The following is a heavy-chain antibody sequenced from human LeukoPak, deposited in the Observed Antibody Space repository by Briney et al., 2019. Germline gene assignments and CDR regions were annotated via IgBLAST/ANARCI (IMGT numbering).Heavy chain of an antibody. V-gene: IGHV4-59*08. J-gene: IGHJ4*02. CDR3: ARQQEVDDWGGSCFFDY. Sequence: SETLSLSCTVSGGSISTYHWSWIRQPPGKGLQWIGYIDYGGSTKYNPSLKSRVTISVDTSKSQFSLKLSSVTAADTAVYYCARQQEVDDWGGSCFFDYWGRGTLVTVSS. D-gene: IGHD3-9*01. CDR1: GGSISTYH. CDR2: IDYGGST.